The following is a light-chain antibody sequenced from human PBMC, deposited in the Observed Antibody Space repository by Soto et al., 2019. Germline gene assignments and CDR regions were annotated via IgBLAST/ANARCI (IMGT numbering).Light chain of an antibody. CDR2: GTS. J-gene: IGKJ5*01. Sequence: VLTQSPATLSLSPGERATLSCRASRSVSSTYLAWYQQKPGQAPRLLIYGTSSRATGIPDRFSGSGSGTDFTLTISRLEPEDFAVYYCQRYGRSFITFGQGTRLEIK. V-gene: IGKV3-20*01. CDR1: RSVSSTY. CDR3: QRYGRSFIT.